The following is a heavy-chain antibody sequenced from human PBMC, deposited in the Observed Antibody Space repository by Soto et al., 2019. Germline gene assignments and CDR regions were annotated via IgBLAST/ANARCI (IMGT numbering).Heavy chain of an antibody. CDR1: GGSFSGYY. Sequence: PSETLSLTCAVYGGSFSGYYWSWIRQPPGKGLEWIGEINHSGSTNYIPSLKSRVTISVDTSKNQFSLKLSSVTAADTAVYYCARGGAFVVTAIQGGYFDYWGQGTLVTVSS. J-gene: IGHJ4*02. CDR3: ARGGAFVVTAIQGGYFDY. V-gene: IGHV4-34*01. D-gene: IGHD2-21*02. CDR2: INHSGST.